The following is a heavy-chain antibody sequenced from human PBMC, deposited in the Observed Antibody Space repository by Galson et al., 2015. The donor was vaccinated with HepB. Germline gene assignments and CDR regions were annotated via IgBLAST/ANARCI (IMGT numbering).Heavy chain of an antibody. J-gene: IGHJ4*02. CDR3: ARGSDSGNLAYHY. D-gene: IGHD3-10*01. Sequence: SVKVSCKVSGGSFSNHAISWVRQAPGRGLEWMGGITPFFGTANYAQKFQGMVTITASESTRTVYMELSSLRLEDTAVYYCARGSDSGNLAYHYWGQGTRVTVSS. V-gene: IGHV1-69*13. CDR1: GGSFSNHA. CDR2: ITPFFGTA.